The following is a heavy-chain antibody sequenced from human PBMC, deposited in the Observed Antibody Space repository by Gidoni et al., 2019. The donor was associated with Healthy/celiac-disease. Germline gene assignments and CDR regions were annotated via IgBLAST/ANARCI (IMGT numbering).Heavy chain of an antibody. CDR2: ISGRGGST. D-gene: IGHD5-18*01. CDR3: AKDSDGAPGYEYYYYYGMDV. Sequence: EVQLLESGGGLVQPGGSLGLSCAASGFTFSSYAMSWVRQAPGKGLEWVSAISGRGGSTYYADSVKGRFTISRDNSKNTLYLQMNSLRAEDTAVYYCAKDSDGAPGYEYYYYYGMDVWGQGTTVTVSS. J-gene: IGHJ6*02. V-gene: IGHV3-23*01. CDR1: GFTFSSYA.